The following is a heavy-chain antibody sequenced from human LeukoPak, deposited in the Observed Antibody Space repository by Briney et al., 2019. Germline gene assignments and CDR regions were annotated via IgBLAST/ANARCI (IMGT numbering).Heavy chain of an antibody. V-gene: IGHV3-7*01. CDR3: ARIVRSSSHFDY. Sequence: PGGSLRLSCAASGFTLSNYWMSWVRQAPGKGLEWVANIKEDGSEKYYVDSVKGRFTISRDNAKNSLYPQMNSLRAEDTAVYYCARIVRSSSHFDYWGQGTLVTVSS. J-gene: IGHJ4*02. CDR1: GFTLSNYW. CDR2: IKEDGSEK. D-gene: IGHD6-6*01.